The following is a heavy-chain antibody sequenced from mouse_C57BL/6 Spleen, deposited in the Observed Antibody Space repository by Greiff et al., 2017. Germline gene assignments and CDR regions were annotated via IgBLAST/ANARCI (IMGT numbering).Heavy chain of an antibody. CDR2: ISSGSSTI. Sequence: EVKLMESGGGLVKPGGSLKLSCAASGFTFSDYGMHWVRQTPEKGLEWVAYISSGSSTIYYADTVKGRFTISRDNAKNTLFLQMTSLRSEDTSMDYCARDYCDGYSTCYYAMDDWGPGASVTVSS. V-gene: IGHV5-17*01. J-gene: IGHJ4*01. CDR3: ARDYCDGYSTCYYAMDD. CDR1: GFTFSDYG. D-gene: IGHD1-1*01.